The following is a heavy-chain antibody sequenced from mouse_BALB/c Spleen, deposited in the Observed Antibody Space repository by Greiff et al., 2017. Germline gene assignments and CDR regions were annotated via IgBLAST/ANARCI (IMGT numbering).Heavy chain of an antibody. D-gene: IGHD2-3*01. CDR3: ARGGLLLMDY. V-gene: IGHV5-17*02. J-gene: IGHJ4*01. Sequence: EVKLVESGGGLVQPGGSRKLSCAASGFTFSSFGMHWVRQAPEKGLEWVAYISSGSSTIYYADTVKGRFTISRDNPKNTLFLQMTSLRSEDTAMYYCARGGLLLMDYWGQGTSVTVSS. CDR1: GFTFSSFG. CDR2: ISSGSSTI.